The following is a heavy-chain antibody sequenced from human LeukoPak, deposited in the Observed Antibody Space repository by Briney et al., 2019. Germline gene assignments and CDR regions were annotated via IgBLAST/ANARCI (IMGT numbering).Heavy chain of an antibody. V-gene: IGHV1-2*02. CDR2: INPNSGGT. J-gene: IGHJ5*02. Sequence: ASVKVSCKASGYTFTSYGISWVRQAPGQGLEWMGWINPNSGGTNYAQKFQGRVTMTRDTSISTAYMELSRLRSDDTAVYYCARVGCSSTSCYKGDWFDPWGQGTLVTVSS. CDR1: GYTFTSYG. D-gene: IGHD2-2*02. CDR3: ARVGCSSTSCYKGDWFDP.